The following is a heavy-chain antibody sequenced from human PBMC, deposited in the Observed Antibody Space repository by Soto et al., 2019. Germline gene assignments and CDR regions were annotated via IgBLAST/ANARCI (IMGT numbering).Heavy chain of an antibody. CDR2: ISAYNGNT. Sequence: ASVKVSCKASGYTVTSYGISWVRQAPGQGLEWMGWISAYNGNTNYAQKLQGRVTMTTDTSTSTAYMELRSLRSDDTAVYYCARERDYQWLRFLDYWGQGTLVTVSS. J-gene: IGHJ4*02. V-gene: IGHV1-18*04. CDR3: ARERDYQWLRFLDY. D-gene: IGHD5-12*01. CDR1: GYTVTSYG.